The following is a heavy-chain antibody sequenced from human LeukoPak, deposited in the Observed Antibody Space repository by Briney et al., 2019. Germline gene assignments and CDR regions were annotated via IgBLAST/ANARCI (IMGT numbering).Heavy chain of an antibody. CDR3: TRALVIVPAAMPFWFDP. CDR1: GLTFGDYA. D-gene: IGHD2-2*01. V-gene: IGHV3-49*03. CDR2: IRSKAYGCTT. J-gene: IGHJ5*02. Sequence: GGSLRLSCTASGLTFGDYAMSWFRQAPGKGLEWVGFIRSKAYGCTTEYAASVKGRFTISRDDSKSIAYLQMNSLKTEDTAVYYCTRALVIVPAAMPFWFDPWGQGTLVTVCS.